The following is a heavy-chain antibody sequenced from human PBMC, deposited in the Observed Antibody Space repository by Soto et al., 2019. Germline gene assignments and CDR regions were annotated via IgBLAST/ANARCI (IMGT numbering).Heavy chain of an antibody. Sequence: ASVKLSFKASGYTFTSYYMHCVRQPPGKGLEWMGGFDPEDAETIYAQKFQGRVTMTEDTSTDTAYMELSSLRSEDTAVYYCVTFHLFPSWYYAFDIWGQGTMVTV. V-gene: IGHV1-24*01. J-gene: IGHJ3*02. CDR3: VTFHLFPSWYYAFDI. CDR2: FDPEDAET. CDR1: GYTFTSYY. D-gene: IGHD6-13*01.